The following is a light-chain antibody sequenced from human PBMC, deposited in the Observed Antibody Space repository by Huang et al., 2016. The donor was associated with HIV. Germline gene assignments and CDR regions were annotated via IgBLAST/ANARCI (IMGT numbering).Light chain of an antibody. CDR2: DAS. J-gene: IGKJ5*01. CDR3: QQRKYWPPIT. Sequence: ETVLTQSPATLSLSPGERATLSCRASQSVNSYLAWYQQKPGQTPRLLIYDASNRATGITARCSGSGSGTDFTLTISSLEPEDFAVYYCQQRKYWPPITFGQGTRLEIK. V-gene: IGKV3-11*01. CDR1: QSVNSY.